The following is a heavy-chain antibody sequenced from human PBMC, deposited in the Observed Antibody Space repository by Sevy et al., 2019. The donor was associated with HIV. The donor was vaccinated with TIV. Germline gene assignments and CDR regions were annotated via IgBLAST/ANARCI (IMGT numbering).Heavy chain of an antibody. Sequence: SGPTLVNPTQTLTLTCTFSGFSLSTSGVGVGWIRQPPGKALEWLAVIYWDDDKRYSPSLKSRLTITKDTSKNQVVLTMTNMDPVDTATYYCARGSGTWPENPNFDYWGQGTLVTVSS. CDR3: ARGSGTWPENPNFDY. D-gene: IGHD3-10*01. J-gene: IGHJ4*02. CDR1: GFSLSTSGVG. CDR2: IYWDDDK. V-gene: IGHV2-5*02.